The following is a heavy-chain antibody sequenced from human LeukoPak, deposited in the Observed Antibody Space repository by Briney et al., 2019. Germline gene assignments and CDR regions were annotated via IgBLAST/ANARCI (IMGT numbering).Heavy chain of an antibody. V-gene: IGHV4-31*03. CDR2: IYYSGST. CDR3: ASCQNYDILTGSIWHYFDY. CDR1: GGSISSGSYY. Sequence: PSETLSLTCTVSGGSISSGSYYWSWIRQHPGKGLEWIGYIYYSGSTYYNPSLKSRVTISVDTSKNQFSLKLSSVTAADTAVYYCASCQNYDILTGSIWHYFDYWGQGTLVTVSS. J-gene: IGHJ4*02. D-gene: IGHD3-9*01.